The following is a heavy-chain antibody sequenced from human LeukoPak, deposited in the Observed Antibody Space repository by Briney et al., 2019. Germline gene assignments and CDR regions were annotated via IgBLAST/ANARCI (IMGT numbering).Heavy chain of an antibody. CDR3: ARGRSDYYLDS. CDR1: GYTFTDYY. Sequence: ASVPVSCKASGYTFTDYYMHWVRQAPGHGLEWMGWIYPDSGGTKYAQKFQGRVTMTRDTSISTAYMGLSRLTSDDTAVYYCARGRSDYYLDSWGQGTLLTVPS. D-gene: IGHD3-10*01. J-gene: IGHJ4*02. CDR2: IYPDSGGT. V-gene: IGHV1-2*02.